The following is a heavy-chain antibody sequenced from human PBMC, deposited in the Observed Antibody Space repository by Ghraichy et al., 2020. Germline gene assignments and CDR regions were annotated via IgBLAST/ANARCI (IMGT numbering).Heavy chain of an antibody. J-gene: IGHJ4*02. CDR3: ARVRWGWAVDY. D-gene: IGHD2-21*01. CDR2: INHSGST. V-gene: IGHV4-34*01. Sequence: SETLSLTCAVYGGSFSGYYWSWIRQPPGKGLEWIGEINHSGSTNYNPSLKSRVTISVDTSKNQFSLKLSSVTAADTAVYYCARVRWGWAVDYWGQGTLVTVSS. CDR1: GGSFSGYY.